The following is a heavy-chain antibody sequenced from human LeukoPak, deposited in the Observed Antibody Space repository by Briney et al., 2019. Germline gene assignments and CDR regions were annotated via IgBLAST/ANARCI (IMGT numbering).Heavy chain of an antibody. CDR1: GFTFSSYW. CDR3: ARDGGGSPDY. CDR2: INNDGSRT. Sequence: GGSLRLSCAASGFTFSSYWMHWVRQAPGKGLVWVSRINNDGSRTTYADSVKGRFTISRDNAKNTLYLQINSLRAEDTAVYYCARDGGGSPDYWGQGTLVTVSS. J-gene: IGHJ4*02. D-gene: IGHD1-26*01. V-gene: IGHV3-74*01.